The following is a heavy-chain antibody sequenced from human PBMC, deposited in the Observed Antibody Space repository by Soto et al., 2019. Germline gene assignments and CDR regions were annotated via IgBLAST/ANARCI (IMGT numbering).Heavy chain of an antibody. V-gene: IGHV1-69*13. CDR3: ARPHGYYYDSRYYYFDY. CDR1: GGTFSSYA. D-gene: IGHD3-22*01. Sequence: VASVKVSCKASGGTFSSYAISWVRQAPGQGLEWMGGIIPIFGTANYAHKFQGRVTITADESTSTAYMELSSLRSEDTAVYYCARPHGYYYDSRYYYFDYWGQGTLVTVSS. CDR2: IIPIFGTA. J-gene: IGHJ4*02.